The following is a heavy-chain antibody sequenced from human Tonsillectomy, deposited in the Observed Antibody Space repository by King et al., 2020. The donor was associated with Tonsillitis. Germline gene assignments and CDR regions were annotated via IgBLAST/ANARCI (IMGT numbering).Heavy chain of an antibody. D-gene: IGHD2-15*01. J-gene: IGHJ4*02. V-gene: IGHV3-48*03. CDR3: AREETDACSGGSCYPAGFDY. CDR1: GFTFSSYE. Sequence: VQLVESGGGLVQPGGSLRLSCAASGFTFSSYEMNWVRQAPGKGLEWVSYISSSGSTIYYADSVKGRFTISRDNAKNSLYLQLNSLRAEDTAVYYCAREETDACSGGSCYPAGFDYWGQGTLVTVSS. CDR2: ISSSGSTI.